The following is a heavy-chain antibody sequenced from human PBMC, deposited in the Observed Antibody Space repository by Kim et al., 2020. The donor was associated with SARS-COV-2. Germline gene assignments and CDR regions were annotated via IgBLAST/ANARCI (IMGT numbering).Heavy chain of an antibody. Sequence: GGSLRLSCAASGFTFSSYSMNWVRQAPGKGLEWVSYISSSSSTIYYADSVKGRFTISRDNAKNSLYLQMNSLRDEDTAVYYCARVPGDYVDPPKNAFDIWGQGTMVTVSS. D-gene: IGHD4-17*01. CDR3: ARVPGDYVDPPKNAFDI. CDR1: GFTFSSYS. V-gene: IGHV3-48*02. J-gene: IGHJ3*02. CDR2: ISSSSSTI.